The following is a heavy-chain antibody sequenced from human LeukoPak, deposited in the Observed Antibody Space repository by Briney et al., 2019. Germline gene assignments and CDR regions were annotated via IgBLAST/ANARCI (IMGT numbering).Heavy chain of an antibody. CDR1: GFIFDKDL. D-gene: IGHD4-11*01. V-gene: IGHV3-7*01. CDR2: IKGDGSER. CDR3: AREPPFDQSNALADS. Sequence: GGSLRLSREASGFIFDKDLMHWVRQAPGKGLEWVANIKGDGSERNYLGSVRGRFTISRDNAKNSLHLQMNYLRVEDTAVYYCAREPPFDQSNALADSWGQGTRVTVSS. J-gene: IGHJ5*02.